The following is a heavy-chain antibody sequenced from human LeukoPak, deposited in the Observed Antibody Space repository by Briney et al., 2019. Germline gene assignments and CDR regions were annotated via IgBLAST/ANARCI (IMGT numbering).Heavy chain of an antibody. CDR3: ARDRQPSWYRGLDV. CDR1: GDSISSSY. V-gene: IGHV4-59*01. D-gene: IGHD1-14*01. CDR2: IYSSGTT. J-gene: IGHJ6*02. Sequence: PSETLSLTCTVSGDSISSSYWSWIRQLPGKGLEWIGHIYSSGTTNYNPSLSGRVTISMDTSKNQLSLKLTAVTAADTAVYYCARDRQPSWYRGLDVWGQGTTGTVSS.